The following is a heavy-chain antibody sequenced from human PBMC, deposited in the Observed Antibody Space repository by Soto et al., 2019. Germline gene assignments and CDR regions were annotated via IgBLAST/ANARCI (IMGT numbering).Heavy chain of an antibody. CDR2: IKQDGSEK. D-gene: IGHD4-17*01. CDR3: ARRMTAVTIIDY. V-gene: IGHV3-7*03. Sequence: GGSLRLSCVASGFTFSNYWMTWVRQAPGKGLEWVANIKQDGSEKLYVGSVKGRFTVSRDNAENSLHLDMNSLRAEDTAVYYCARRMTAVTIIDYWGQGTLVTVSS. J-gene: IGHJ4*02. CDR1: GFTFSNYW.